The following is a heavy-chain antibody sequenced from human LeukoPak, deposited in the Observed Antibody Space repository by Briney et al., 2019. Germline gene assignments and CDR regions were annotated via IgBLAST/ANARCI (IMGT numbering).Heavy chain of an antibody. D-gene: IGHD4-11*01. CDR1: GFTFSSYS. Sequence: GGSLRLSCAASGFTFSSYSMNWVRQAPGKGLEWVSSISSSSSYIYYADSVKGRFTISRDNAKNSLYLQMNSLRAEDTAVYYCASPTVRGSWFDPRGQGTLVTVSS. J-gene: IGHJ5*02. CDR3: ASPTVRGSWFDP. V-gene: IGHV3-21*01. CDR2: ISSSSSYI.